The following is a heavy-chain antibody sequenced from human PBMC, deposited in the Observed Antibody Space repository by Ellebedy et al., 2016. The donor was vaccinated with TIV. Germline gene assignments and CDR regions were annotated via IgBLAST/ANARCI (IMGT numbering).Heavy chain of an antibody. D-gene: IGHD2-15*01. J-gene: IGHJ4*02. Sequence: GESLKISCAASGFTFSNYAMNWVRQAPGKGLEWVSVISGSGASTYYADSVKGRFTISRDNSKNTVFLQMNNLRGADTALYYCARRVRGTSSWTSYYLDSWGQGTLVTVSS. CDR2: ISGSGAST. CDR3: ARRVRGTSSWTSYYLDS. V-gene: IGHV3-23*01. CDR1: GFTFSNYA.